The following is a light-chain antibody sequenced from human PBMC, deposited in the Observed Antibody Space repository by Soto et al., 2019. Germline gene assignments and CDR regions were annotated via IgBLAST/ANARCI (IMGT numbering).Light chain of an antibody. Sequence: EIVMTQSPGTLSLSPGERATISCRASQVIGSRYLAWYHQKSGQAPRLLIYGASSRATGIPDRFSGSGSGTDFTLTISRREPEDFGVSYCQQFGSSIPHTFGQGTKLEIK. CDR2: GAS. J-gene: IGKJ2*01. CDR3: QQFGSSIPHT. CDR1: QVIGSRY. V-gene: IGKV3-20*01.